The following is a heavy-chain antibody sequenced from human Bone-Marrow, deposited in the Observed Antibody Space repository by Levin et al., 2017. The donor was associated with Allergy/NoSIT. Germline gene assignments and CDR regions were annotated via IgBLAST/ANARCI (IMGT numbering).Heavy chain of an antibody. J-gene: IGHJ3*01. CDR2: ISYIGST. D-gene: IGHD1/OR15-1a*01. Sequence: SQTLSLTCTVSGVSISGGGHYWCWLRQHPGKGLEWIVCISYIGSTHYNPSLKRLVTISADTSDKQFSLKMSSVTAADTAVFYCARGTFHGASDAFDVWGQGTIVTVSS. CDR1: GVSISGGGHY. V-gene: IGHV4-31*01. CDR3: ARGTFHGASDAFDV.